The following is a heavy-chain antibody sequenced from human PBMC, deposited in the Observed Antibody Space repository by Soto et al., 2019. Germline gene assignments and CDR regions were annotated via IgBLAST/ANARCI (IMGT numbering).Heavy chain of an antibody. Sequence: PSETLPLTCAVSVSSISGGRYTWSWIRQPPGKGLEWIGYIYHSGSTYYNPSLKSRVTISVDRSKNQFSLKLSSVTAAAPAVYYCARAGRELMVYLAHWGQGTLVTVSS. J-gene: IGHJ4*02. CDR3: ARAGRELMVYLAH. D-gene: IGHD2-8*01. V-gene: IGHV4-30-2*01. CDR2: IYHSGST. CDR1: VSSISGGRYT.